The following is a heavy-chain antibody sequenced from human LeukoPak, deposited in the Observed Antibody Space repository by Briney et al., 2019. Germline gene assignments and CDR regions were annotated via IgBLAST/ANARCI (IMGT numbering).Heavy chain of an antibody. D-gene: IGHD2-2*01. CDR3: ARASGDIVVVPAVYFDY. CDR2: SCYSGST. Sequence: PSETLTLSCAVSGGSVSSGGNYWSWIRQPPGKGLEWFVSSCYSGSTYSNPSLSSRVTISVDTSKNQFSLKLRSVNAADTAVYYCARASGDIVVVPAVYFDYWGQGTLVTVSS. V-gene: IGHV4-61*08. J-gene: IGHJ4*02. CDR1: GGSVSSGGNY.